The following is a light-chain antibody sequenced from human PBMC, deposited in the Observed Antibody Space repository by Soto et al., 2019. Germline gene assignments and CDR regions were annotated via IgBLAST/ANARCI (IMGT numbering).Light chain of an antibody. CDR1: SSDVGGYNY. J-gene: IGLJ1*01. Sequence: QSVLTQPASVSGSPGQAITISCTGTSSDVGGYNYVSWYQQHPGKAPKLMIYEVSNRPSGVSDRFSGSKSGNTASPTISGLQAEDEADYYCTSYTSSNTPVFGTGTKVTVL. CDR2: EVS. V-gene: IGLV2-14*01. CDR3: TSYTSSNTPV.